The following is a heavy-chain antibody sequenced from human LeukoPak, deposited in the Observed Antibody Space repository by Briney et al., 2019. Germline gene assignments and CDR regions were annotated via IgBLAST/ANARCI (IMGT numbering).Heavy chain of an antibody. J-gene: IGHJ4*02. D-gene: IGHD3-16*02. V-gene: IGHV3-21*01. CDR3: ARDYVWGSYRKTNFDY. Sequence: GGSLRLSCAASGFTFSSYSMNWVRQAPGKGLEWVSSISSSSSYIYYADSVKGRFTISRDNAKNSLYLQMNSLRAEDTAVYYCARDYVWGSYRKTNFDYWGQGTLVTVSS. CDR2: ISSSSSYI. CDR1: GFTFSSYS.